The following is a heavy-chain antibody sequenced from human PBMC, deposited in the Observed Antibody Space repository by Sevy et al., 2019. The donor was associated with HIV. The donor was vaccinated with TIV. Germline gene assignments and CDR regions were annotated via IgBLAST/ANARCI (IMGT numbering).Heavy chain of an antibody. CDR1: GFTVNSNY. J-gene: IGHJ6*02. Sequence: QHGGSLRLSCAASGFTVNSNYMTWVRQAPGKGLEWVALISYDGSDKYYADSVKGRFTISRDNFKNTLYLQMNSLTTEDTAVYYCARPRANYVDHYFFYAMDVWGQGTTVTVSS. CDR2: ISYDGSDK. CDR3: ARPRANYVDHYFFYAMDV. V-gene: IGHV3-30-3*01. D-gene: IGHD4-17*01.